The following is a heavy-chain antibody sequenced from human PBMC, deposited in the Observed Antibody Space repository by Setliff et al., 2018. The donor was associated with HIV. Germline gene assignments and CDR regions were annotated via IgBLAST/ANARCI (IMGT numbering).Heavy chain of an antibody. CDR1: GYSFTNFW. Sequence: GESLKISCKGSGYSFTNFWIGWVRKMPGKGLEWLGIIYPGESDTRYSPSFQGQVTITADKSINTAYLQWRSLKASDTAIYCCARPIAVRAAAGPYSDWGQGTLVTVSS. V-gene: IGHV5-51*01. CDR2: IYPGESDT. CDR3: ARPIAVRAAAGPYSD. D-gene: IGHD6-13*01. J-gene: IGHJ4*02.